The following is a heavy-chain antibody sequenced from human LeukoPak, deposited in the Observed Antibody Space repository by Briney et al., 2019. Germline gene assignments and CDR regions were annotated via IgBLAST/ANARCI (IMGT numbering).Heavy chain of an antibody. CDR3: AKVRAKSTYYYDSSGPRDAFDI. J-gene: IGHJ3*02. CDR2: IKQDGSEK. CDR1: GFTFSSYW. V-gene: IGHV3-7*03. D-gene: IGHD3-22*01. Sequence: GGSLRLSCAASGFTFSSYWMSWVRQAPGKGLAWVANIKQDGSEKYYVDSLKGRFTISRDNAKNTLYLQMNSLRAEDTAVYYCAKVRAKSTYYYDSSGPRDAFDIWGQGTMVTASS.